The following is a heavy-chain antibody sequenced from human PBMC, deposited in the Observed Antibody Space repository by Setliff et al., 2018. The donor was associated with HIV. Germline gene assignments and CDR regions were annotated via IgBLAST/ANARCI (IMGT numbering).Heavy chain of an antibody. CDR2: INSDGSST. CDR1: GFTFSSYW. J-gene: IGHJ3*02. D-gene: IGHD1-26*01. V-gene: IGHV3-74*01. Sequence: GSLRLSCAASGFTFSSYWMHWVRQAPGKGLVWVSRINSDGSSTSYADSVKGRFTISRDNAKNSLYLQMNSLRAEDTAVYYCARDIGCELGGAFDIWGEGTMVTVSS. CDR3: ARDIGCELGGAFDI.